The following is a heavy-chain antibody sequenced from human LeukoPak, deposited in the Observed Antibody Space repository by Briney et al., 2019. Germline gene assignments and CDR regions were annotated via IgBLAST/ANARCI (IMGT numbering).Heavy chain of an antibody. J-gene: IGHJ4*02. CDR3: ARNGDSGNYYLIYFFDY. V-gene: IGHV1-2*02. D-gene: IGHD3-10*01. CDR1: GYTFTVYY. CDR2: INPNSGDT. Sequence: GASVKVSCKASGYTFTVYYMHWVRQAPGQGLEWMGWINPNSGDTIYAQKFQGRVTMTRDTSISTAYMELSSLRSEDTAVYYCARNGDSGNYYLIYFFDYWGQGTLVTVSS.